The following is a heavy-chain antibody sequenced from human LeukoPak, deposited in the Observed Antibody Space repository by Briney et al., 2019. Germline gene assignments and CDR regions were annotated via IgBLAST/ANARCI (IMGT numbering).Heavy chain of an antibody. CDR1: GFTFDDYA. Sequence: PGGSLRLSCAASGFTFDDYAMHWVRQAPGKGLEWVSLISWDGGSTYYADSVKGRFTLSRDNSKNSLYLQMNSLRAEDTALYYCAKDTGGYYYGMDVWGKGTTVTVSS. CDR3: AKDTGGYYYGMDV. J-gene: IGHJ6*04. D-gene: IGHD3-10*01. V-gene: IGHV3-43D*04. CDR2: ISWDGGST.